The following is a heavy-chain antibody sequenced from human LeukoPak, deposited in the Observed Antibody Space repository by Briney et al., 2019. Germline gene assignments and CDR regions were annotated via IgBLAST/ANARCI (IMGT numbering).Heavy chain of an antibody. CDR1: EFTLSDYY. D-gene: IGHD1-20*01. CDR3: SKAKNNWNYFDY. J-gene: IGHJ4*02. CDR2: ISSSGSTI. V-gene: IGHV3-11*04. Sequence: GGSLRLSCAASEFTLSDYYMSWIRQAPGKGLEWVSYISSSGSTIYYADSVKGRFTISRDNAKNPLYLQMNSLRAEDTAVYYCSKAKNNWNYFDYWGQGTLVTVSS.